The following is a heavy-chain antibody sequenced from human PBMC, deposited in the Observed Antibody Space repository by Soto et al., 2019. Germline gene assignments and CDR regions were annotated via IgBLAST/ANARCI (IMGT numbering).Heavy chain of an antibody. D-gene: IGHD2-21*01. J-gene: IGHJ4*02. CDR2: ILYDGSKE. CDR3: AKGLALMADH. Sequence: LRLSCTASGFSFNTYVMDWVRQAPGKGLEWVARILYDGSKEYYADPVKGRFTISRDNSKNTLYLQMDRLRVEDTAVYFCAKGLALMADHWGQGTPVTVSS. V-gene: IGHV3-30*18. CDR1: GFSFNTYV.